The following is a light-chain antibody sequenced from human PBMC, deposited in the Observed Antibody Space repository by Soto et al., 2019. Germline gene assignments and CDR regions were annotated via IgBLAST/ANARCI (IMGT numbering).Light chain of an antibody. V-gene: IGLV2-8*01. CDR2: EVS. Sequence: QSALTQPPSASGSPGQSVAISCTGTSSDIGAYKFVSWYQQHPGKAPKLIIYEVSIRPSGVPHRFSGSKSGNTASLTVSGLLADDEADYYCSLYAGTNSVVFGGGTKVTVL. CDR1: SSDIGAYKF. CDR3: SLYAGTNSVV. J-gene: IGLJ2*01.